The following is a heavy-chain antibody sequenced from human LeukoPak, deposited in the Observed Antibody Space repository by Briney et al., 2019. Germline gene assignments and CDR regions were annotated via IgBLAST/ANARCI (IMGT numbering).Heavy chain of an antibody. CDR2: INPSGGNT. D-gene: IGHD2-15*01. Sequence: ASVKVSCKASGYTFTSYYIHWVRQAPGQGLEWMGIINPSGGNTKYARKFQGRVTMTRDTSTSTVYMELSSLRSEDTAMYYCAREEDGGYFDYWGQGTVVTVSS. V-gene: IGHV1-46*01. CDR3: AREEDGGYFDY. J-gene: IGHJ4*02. CDR1: GYTFTSYY.